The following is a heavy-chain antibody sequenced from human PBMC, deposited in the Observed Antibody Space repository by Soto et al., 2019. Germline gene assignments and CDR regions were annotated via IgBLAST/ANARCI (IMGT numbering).Heavy chain of an antibody. V-gene: IGHV6-1*01. CDR3: ARTVGCIDT. D-gene: IGHD2-15*01. CDR1: GDSVSSNSAA. J-gene: IGHJ5*02. Sequence: SQTLSLTCALSGDSVSSNSAAWNWIRQSPSRGLEWLGRTYYRSKWYKEYAASVRSRITINPDTSKNQFSLQLNSVSPEDTAVSYSARTVGCIDTWGQGILVTVSS. CDR2: TYYRSKWYK.